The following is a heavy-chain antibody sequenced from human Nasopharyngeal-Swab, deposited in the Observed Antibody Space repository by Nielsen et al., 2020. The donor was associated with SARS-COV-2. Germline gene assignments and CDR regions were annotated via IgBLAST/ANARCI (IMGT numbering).Heavy chain of an antibody. CDR3: AALREKYGSTL. D-gene: IGHD2-2*01. CDR1: GGSFSGYY. CDR2: INHSRNT. Sequence: SEPLSLPCAVYGGSFSGYYWSWIRQPPGKGLEWIGEINHSRNTNYKPSLKSRVTILVDTSKNQFSLKLTSVTAADTAVYYCAALREKYGSTLWGQGTLVTVSS. V-gene: IGHV4-34*01. J-gene: IGHJ4*02.